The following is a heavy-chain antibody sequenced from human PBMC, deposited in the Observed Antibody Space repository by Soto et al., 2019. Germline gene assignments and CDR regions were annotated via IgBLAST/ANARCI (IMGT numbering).Heavy chain of an antibody. Sequence: EVQLLQSGGGLGQPGGSLRLSCSASGIIFSSYVMSWVRQAPGKRLEWVSGISGSGENTYYADSVKGRFTISRDNSKSTLYLHMNSLRADDTAVYYCTKQGGAYYYSDYWGQGTLVTVSS. V-gene: IGHV3-23*01. CDR3: TKQGGAYYYSDY. D-gene: IGHD1-26*01. J-gene: IGHJ4*02. CDR1: GIIFSSYV. CDR2: ISGSGENT.